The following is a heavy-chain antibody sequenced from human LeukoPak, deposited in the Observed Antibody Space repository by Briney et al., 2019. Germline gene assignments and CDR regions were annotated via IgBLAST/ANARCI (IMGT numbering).Heavy chain of an antibody. CDR3: ARDNRATVVTPAPYWVY. V-gene: IGHV3-7*01. CDR2: IKQDGSEK. D-gene: IGHD4-23*01. J-gene: IGHJ4*02. Sequence: GGSLRFSCAASGFTFSSYWMSWVRQAPGKGLEWVANIKQDGSEKYYVDSVKGRFTISRDNAKNSLYLQMNSLRAEDTAVYYCARDNRATVVTPAPYWVYRGQGTLVTVSS. CDR1: GFTFSSYW.